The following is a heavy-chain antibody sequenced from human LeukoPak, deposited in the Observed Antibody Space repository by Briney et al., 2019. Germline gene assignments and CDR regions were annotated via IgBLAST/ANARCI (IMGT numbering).Heavy chain of an antibody. Sequence: ASVKVSCKASGYTFTSYDINWVRQATGQGLEWMGWMNPNSGNTGYAQKFQGRVTITRNTSISTTYMELSSLRSEDTAVYYCARGVTIFFYYYMDVWGKGTTVTVSS. CDR2: MNPNSGNT. CDR1: GYTFTSYD. D-gene: IGHD3-9*01. V-gene: IGHV1-8*03. J-gene: IGHJ6*03. CDR3: ARGVTIFFYYYMDV.